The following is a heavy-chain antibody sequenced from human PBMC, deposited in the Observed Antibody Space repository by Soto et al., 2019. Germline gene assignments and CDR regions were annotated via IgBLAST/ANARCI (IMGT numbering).Heavy chain of an antibody. CDR3: VRDRRSYYSDPRDECVASDYEV. CDR1: GGIFGSHG. V-gene: IGHV1-69*06. D-gene: IGHD3-22*01. J-gene: IGHJ3*01. Sequence: QVQLIQSEAEVKKPGSSVRVSCTASGGIFGSHGFSWVRQAPGQRLEWVGGFIPIFRTLTYTEKFQARVRIAADKSPNTVYLGLSSLTSEDTAVYYCVRDRRSYYSDPRDECVASDYEVWGQGTMVSVSS. CDR2: FIPIFRTL.